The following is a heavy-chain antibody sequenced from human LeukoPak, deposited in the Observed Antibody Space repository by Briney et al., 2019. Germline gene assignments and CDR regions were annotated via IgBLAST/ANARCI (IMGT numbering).Heavy chain of an antibody. CDR2: INPNSGGT. CDR1: GYTFTGYY. V-gene: IGHV1-2*02. J-gene: IGHJ4*02. Sequence: ASVKVSCKASGYTFTGYYMHWVRQAPGQGLEWMGWINPNSGGTNYAQKFQGRVTMTRDTSISTAYMELSRLRSDDTAVYYCARLSFLSGYTVDYWGQGTLVTVSS. CDR3: ARLSFLSGYTVDY. D-gene: IGHD3-3*01.